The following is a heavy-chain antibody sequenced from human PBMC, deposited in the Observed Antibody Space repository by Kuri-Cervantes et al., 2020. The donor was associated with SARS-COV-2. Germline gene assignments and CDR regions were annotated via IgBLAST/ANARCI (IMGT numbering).Heavy chain of an antibody. Sequence: GGSLRLSCAVSGLTFSSRSMNWVRQAPGMGLEWVSHIDASGKSRYYIDSVQGRFTISRDNARNSLYLQMNSLTEEDTAVYYCAREVRVPRRRTCYMDVWGKGTTVTVSS. CDR2: IDASGKSR. D-gene: IGHD1-14*01. CDR1: GLTFSSRS. CDR3: AREVRVPRRRTCYMDV. J-gene: IGHJ6*03. V-gene: IGHV3-48*02.